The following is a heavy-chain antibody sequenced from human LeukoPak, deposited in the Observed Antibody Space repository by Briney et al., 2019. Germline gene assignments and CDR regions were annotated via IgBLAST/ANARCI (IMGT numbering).Heavy chain of an antibody. CDR3: ARGQGNHYYHSTDNWFDP. J-gene: IGHJ5*02. Sequence: GGSLRLSCAASGFSFSGYWMSWARQAPGKGLEWVANIKQDGSVTQYVDSVKGRFTISRDNAKNSLYLQMNSLRAEDTAVYYCARGQGNHYYHSTDNWFDPWGQGTLVTVSS. CDR1: GFSFSGYW. CDR2: IKQDGSVT. V-gene: IGHV3-7*01. D-gene: IGHD3-22*01.